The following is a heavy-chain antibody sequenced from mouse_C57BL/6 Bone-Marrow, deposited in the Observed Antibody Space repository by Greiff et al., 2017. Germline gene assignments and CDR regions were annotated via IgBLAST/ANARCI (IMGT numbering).Heavy chain of an antibody. V-gene: IGHV5-4*03. CDR3: ARPRDYDVAWFAY. J-gene: IGHJ3*01. Sequence: EVKLMESGGGLVKPGGSLKLSCEASGFTFSSYAMSWVRQTPEKRLEWVATISDGGSYTYYPDNVKGRFTISRDNAKNNLYLQMSHLKSEDTAMYYCARPRDYDVAWFAYGGQGTLVTVSA. D-gene: IGHD2-4*01. CDR2: ISDGGSYT. CDR1: GFTFSSYA.